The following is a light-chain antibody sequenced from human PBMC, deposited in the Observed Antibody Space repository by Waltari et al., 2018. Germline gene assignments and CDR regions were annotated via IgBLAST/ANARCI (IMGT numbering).Light chain of an antibody. CDR1: SFNIGSNY. CDR2: KND. J-gene: IGLJ3*02. CDR3: AVWDDVLSSWV. Sequence: QSALTQPPSASGTPGQGVTISCSGSSFNIGSNYVYWYQKLSGAAPKLLMFKNDQRPSGVPDRFSGTRSGASASLAIIGLRSEDEADYYCAVWDDVLSSWVFGGGTKLTVL. V-gene: IGLV1-47*01.